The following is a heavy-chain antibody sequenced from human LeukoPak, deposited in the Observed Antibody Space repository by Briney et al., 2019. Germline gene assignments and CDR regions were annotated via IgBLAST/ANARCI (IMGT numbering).Heavy chain of an antibody. D-gene: IGHD2-2*01. CDR3: ARGYFSSNSCSYVDS. J-gene: IGHJ4*02. CDR2: INPNSGGS. V-gene: IGHV1-2*02. Sequence: GASVKDSCKASGYTFTGYHMHWVRQAPGQGLEWMGWINPNSGGSNYARKFRGRVTKPRHTSLSTGHMELRSLRSDDTAVYYGARGYFSSNSCSYVDSWGQGTLVTASS. CDR1: GYTFTGYH.